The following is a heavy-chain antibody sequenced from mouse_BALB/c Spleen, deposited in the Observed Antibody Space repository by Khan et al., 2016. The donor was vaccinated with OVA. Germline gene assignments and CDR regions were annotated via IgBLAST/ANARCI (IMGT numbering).Heavy chain of an antibody. CDR1: GFSLTSYG. CDR2: IWAGGST. J-gene: IGHJ2*01. D-gene: IGHD1-3*01. CDR3: ARLEDI. V-gene: IGHV2-9*02. Sequence: VKLEESGPGLVAPSQSLSITCTVSGFSLTSYGVHWVRQSLGKGLEWLGVIWAGGSTNYNSALMSRLSISKDNSKSQVFLKMSSLQTDDTAMYYCARLEDIWGQGTTLTVSS.